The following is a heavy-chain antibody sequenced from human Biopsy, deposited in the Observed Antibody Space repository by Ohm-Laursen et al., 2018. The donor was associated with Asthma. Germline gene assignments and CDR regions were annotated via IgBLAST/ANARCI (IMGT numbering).Heavy chain of an antibody. CDR3: ARAVRRVEFSYFDN. J-gene: IGHJ4*01. Sequence: TQTLTLTGTFSGFSLSKRGVGVGWIRLPPREAPDWLALIYWNGDTHYNPPLRSRLTITKDTSRNQVVLAMSNMDTVDTGTYFCARAVRRVEFSYFDNWGLGTMVYVSS. CDR2: IYWNGDT. D-gene: IGHD2/OR15-2a*01. CDR1: GFSLSKRGVG. V-gene: IGHV2-5*01.